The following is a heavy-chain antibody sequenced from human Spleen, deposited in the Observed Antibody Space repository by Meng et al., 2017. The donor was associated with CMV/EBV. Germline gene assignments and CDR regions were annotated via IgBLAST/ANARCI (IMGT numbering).Heavy chain of an antibody. D-gene: IGHD3-16*01. V-gene: IGHV1-18*01. J-gene: IGHJ6*02. CDR3: ARVRAYGSYYYYAMDV. Sequence: ASVKVSCKASGYTLTKYGINWMRQAPGQGLEWMGWISPYDRNPDYAQEFHGRRTMTADTSTNTASMELRSLTSDDTAVYYCARVRAYGSYYYYAMDVWGQGTTVTVSS. CDR2: ISPYDRNP. CDR1: GYTLTKYG.